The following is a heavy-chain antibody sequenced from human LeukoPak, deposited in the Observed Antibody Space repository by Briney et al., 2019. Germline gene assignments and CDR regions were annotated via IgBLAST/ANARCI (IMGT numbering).Heavy chain of an antibody. V-gene: IGHV3-30*02. J-gene: IGHJ4*02. D-gene: IGHD3-16*01. Sequence: PGGSLRLSCAASGFTFSSYGMHWVRQAPGKGLEWVAFIRYDGSNKYYADSVKGRFTISRDNSKNTLYLQMNSLRAEDTAVYYCARDVFGWGHPFDYWGQGTLVTVSS. CDR3: ARDVFGWGHPFDY. CDR2: IRYDGSNK. CDR1: GFTFSSYG.